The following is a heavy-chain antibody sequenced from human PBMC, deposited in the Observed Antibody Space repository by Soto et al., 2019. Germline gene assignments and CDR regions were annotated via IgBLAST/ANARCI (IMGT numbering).Heavy chain of an antibody. Sequence: PSRTLSLTCAIFGDSVSSNSAAWNWIRLSPSRGLEWLGRTYYRSKWYNDYAVSVKSRMTINADTSKNQISLQLDSMTPEDTAVYYCTNWRMNVWGQGTTVTVCS. J-gene: IGHJ6*02. D-gene: IGHD1-1*01. CDR3: TNWRMNV. CDR2: TYYRSKWYN. CDR1: GDSVSSNSAA. V-gene: IGHV6-1*01.